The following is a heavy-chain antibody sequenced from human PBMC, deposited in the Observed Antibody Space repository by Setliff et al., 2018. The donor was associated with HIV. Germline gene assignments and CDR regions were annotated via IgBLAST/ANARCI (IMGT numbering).Heavy chain of an antibody. J-gene: IGHJ4*02. Sequence: SETLSLTCTVSGGSISSHYWSWIRQPPGKGLEWIGRIYASGSTNYNPSLKSRVTTSVDTSKNQFSLKLGSVTAADTAMYYCARATYYYDSSGYYYKSYYFDYWGQGTLVTVSS. CDR3: ARATYYYDSSGYYYKSYYFDY. V-gene: IGHV4-4*07. CDR2: IYASGST. CDR1: GGSISSHY. D-gene: IGHD3-22*01.